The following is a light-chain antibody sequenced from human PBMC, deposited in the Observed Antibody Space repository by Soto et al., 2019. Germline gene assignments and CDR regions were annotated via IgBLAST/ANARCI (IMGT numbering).Light chain of an antibody. CDR3: QQANSFFPVT. CDR2: AAS. J-gene: IGKJ3*01. V-gene: IGKV1-12*01. Sequence: DIQMTQSPSSVSASVGDRVSITCRASQGISSWLAWYQQKPGKAPKGLIYAASSLQNGVPSRFSGGGSGTAVTLTISTLQPEDFAPYYYQQANSFFPVTLGHGTKVDIK. CDR1: QGISSW.